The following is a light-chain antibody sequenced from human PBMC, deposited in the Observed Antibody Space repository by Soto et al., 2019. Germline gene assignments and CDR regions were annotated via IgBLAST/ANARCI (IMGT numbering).Light chain of an antibody. V-gene: IGLV4-69*01. CDR2: LNSDGSH. CDR3: QTWGTAIQGV. J-gene: IGLJ2*01. CDR1: SGHIRFA. Sequence: QPVLTQSPSASASLGASINLTCTLSSGHIRFAIAWHQQQPEKGPRYLMKLNSDGSHSKGDGIPDRFSGSSSGAERYLTISSLQSEDEADYYCQTWGTAIQGVFGGRTKLTVL.